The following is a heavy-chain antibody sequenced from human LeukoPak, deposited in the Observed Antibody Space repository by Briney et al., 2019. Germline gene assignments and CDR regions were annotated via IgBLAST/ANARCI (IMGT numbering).Heavy chain of an antibody. Sequence: ASVKVSCKASGYTFRSFGISWVRQAPGQGLEWMGWINPNSGGTNYAQKFQGRVTMTRDTSISTAYMELSRLRSDDTAVYYCARVGGFDILTGYLYYYYMDVWGKGTTVTVSS. J-gene: IGHJ6*03. D-gene: IGHD3-9*01. V-gene: IGHV1-2*02. CDR3: ARVGGFDILTGYLYYYYMDV. CDR2: INPNSGGT. CDR1: GYTFRSFG.